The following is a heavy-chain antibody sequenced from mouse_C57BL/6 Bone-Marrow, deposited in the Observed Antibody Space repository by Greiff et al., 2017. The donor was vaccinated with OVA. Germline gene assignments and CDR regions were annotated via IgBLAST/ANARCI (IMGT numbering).Heavy chain of an antibody. V-gene: IGHV1-81*01. J-gene: IGHJ3*01. CDR2: IYPRSGNT. Sequence: VQLQASGAELARPGASVQLSCQASGYPFSSYGISWVKQSPGQGLEWIGEIYPRSGNTYYNAKFKGKATLTADKSSSTAYMELRSLTSEDSAVYFCARVSCFAYWGQGTLVTVSA. CDR1: GYPFSSYG. CDR3: ARVSCFAY.